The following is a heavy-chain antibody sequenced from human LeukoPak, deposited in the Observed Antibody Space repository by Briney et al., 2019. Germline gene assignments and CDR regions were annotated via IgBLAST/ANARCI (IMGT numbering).Heavy chain of an antibody. CDR1: GYSFTSYW. D-gene: IGHD1-26*01. Sequence: GESLKISCKGSGYSFTSYWIGWVRQMPGKGREWMGIIYPGDSDIRYSPSFQGQVTTSADKSISTAYLQWSSLKASDTAMYYCAIRYSGSYNDYWGQGTLVTVSS. J-gene: IGHJ4*02. CDR3: AIRYSGSYNDY. CDR2: IYPGDSDI. V-gene: IGHV5-51*01.